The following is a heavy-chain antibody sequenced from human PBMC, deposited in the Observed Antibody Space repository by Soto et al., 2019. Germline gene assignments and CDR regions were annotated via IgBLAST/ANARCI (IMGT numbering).Heavy chain of an antibody. CDR3: AREANYGDYGYYYYYGMDV. D-gene: IGHD4-17*01. CDR1: GFTFSSYG. J-gene: IGHJ6*02. Sequence: QVQLVESGGGVVQPGRSLRLSCAASGFTFSSYGIHWVRQAPGKGLEWVAVIWYDGSNKYYADSVKGRFTISRDNSKNTLYLQMNSLRAEDTAVYYCAREANYGDYGYYYYYGMDVWGQGTTVTVSS. V-gene: IGHV3-33*01. CDR2: IWYDGSNK.